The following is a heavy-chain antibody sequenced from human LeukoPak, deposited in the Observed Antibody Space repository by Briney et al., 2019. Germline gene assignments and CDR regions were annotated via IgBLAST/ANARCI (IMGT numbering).Heavy chain of an antibody. CDR1: GFTFSSYG. V-gene: IGHV3-30*18. CDR2: ISYDGSNK. J-gene: IGHJ5*02. CDR3: AKVHCSGGSCYSEGNWFDP. Sequence: PGGSLRLSCAASGFTFSSYGMHWVRQAPGKGLEWVAVISYDGSNKYYADSVKGRFTISRDNSKNTLYLQMNSLRAEDTAVYYCAKVHCSGGSCYSEGNWFDPWGQGTLVTVSS. D-gene: IGHD2-15*01.